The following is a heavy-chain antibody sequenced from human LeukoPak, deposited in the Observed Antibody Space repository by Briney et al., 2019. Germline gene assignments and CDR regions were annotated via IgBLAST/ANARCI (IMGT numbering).Heavy chain of an antibody. CDR1: GASLNSYY. V-gene: IGHV4-4*07. J-gene: IGHJ4*02. Sequence: SETLSLTCTVSGASLNSYYWSWIRQPAGKGLEWIGRIYSGGSTNYNPSLKSRVTLSVDTSKNQFSLRLSSLTVADTAVYYCAREGRYGDYEGYWCQGTLVTVSS. CDR2: IYSGGST. CDR3: AREGRYGDYEGY. D-gene: IGHD4-17*01.